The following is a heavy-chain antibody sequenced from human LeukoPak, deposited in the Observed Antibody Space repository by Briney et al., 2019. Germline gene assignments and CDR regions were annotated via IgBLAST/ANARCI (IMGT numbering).Heavy chain of an antibody. CDR3: ARNSGSFSLDY. CDR1: GFNFRSYG. CDR2: MRDDGRNK. V-gene: IGHV3-30*02. D-gene: IGHD1-26*01. J-gene: IGHJ4*02. Sequence: GGSLRLSCAASGFNFRSYGMHWVRQAPGKGLEWVAFMRDDGRNKYYADSVKGRFTISRDNSKNTLSLQMNGLKAEDTAVYYYARNSGSFSLDYWGQGTLVTVSS.